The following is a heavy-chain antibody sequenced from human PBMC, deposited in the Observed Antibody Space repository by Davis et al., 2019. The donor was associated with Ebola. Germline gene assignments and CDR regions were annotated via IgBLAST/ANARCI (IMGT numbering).Heavy chain of an antibody. CDR1: GFTFSGSA. CDR3: IVVVPAAPWEY. CDR2: IRSKANSYAT. J-gene: IGHJ4*02. V-gene: IGHV3-73*01. D-gene: IGHD2-2*01. Sequence: GESLKISCAASGFTFSGSAMHWVRQASGKGLEWVGRIRSKANSYATAYAASVKGRFTISRDDSKNTAYLQMNSLKTEDTAVYYCIVVVPAAPWEYWGQGTLVTVSS.